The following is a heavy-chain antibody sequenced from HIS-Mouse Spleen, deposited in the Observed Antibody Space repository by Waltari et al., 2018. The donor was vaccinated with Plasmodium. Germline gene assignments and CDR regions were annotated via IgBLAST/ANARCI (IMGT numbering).Heavy chain of an antibody. J-gene: IGHJ3*02. CDR3: ARVGRRIWGAFDI. CDR1: GGPLSTYY. Sequence: QVQLQESGPGLVKPSETLSLTCTVSGGPLSTYYWSWIRQPPGKGLAWIGYLYYSGSTNYNPSLKSRVTISVDTSKNQFSLKLSSVTAADTAVYYCARVGRRIWGAFDIWGQGTMVTVSS. CDR2: LYYSGST. V-gene: IGHV4-59*01. D-gene: IGHD3-16*01.